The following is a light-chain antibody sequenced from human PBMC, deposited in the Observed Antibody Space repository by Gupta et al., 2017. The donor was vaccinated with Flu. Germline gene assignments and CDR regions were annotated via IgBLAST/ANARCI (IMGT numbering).Light chain of an antibody. CDR1: KGISNY. CDR3: QQLNSSPWT. V-gene: IGKV1-9*01. CDR2: DAF. Sequence: DIQLTQYPSLLSASVGDRVTITCRDSKGISNYLAWYQQKPGKAPRLLIYDAFTLVSGVPSRFSGSGSWSDFTLTISSLQTEDFGTYYCQQLNSSPWTFGQGTKVEIK. J-gene: IGKJ1*01.